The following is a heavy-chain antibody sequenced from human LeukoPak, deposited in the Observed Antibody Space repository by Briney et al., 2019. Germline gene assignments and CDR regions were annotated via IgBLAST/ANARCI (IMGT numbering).Heavy chain of an antibody. CDR3: ARDRGYGDYGHFLDY. Sequence: PGGSLRLSCAASGFTFSDDYMSWIRQSPGKGLEWVSFISSSGSTIYHADSVKGRFTISRDNAKNSLYLQMESLRAEDTAVYYCARDRGYGDYGHFLDYWGQGTLVTVSS. D-gene: IGHD4-17*01. J-gene: IGHJ4*02. CDR1: GFTFSDDY. V-gene: IGHV3-11*04. CDR2: ISSSGSTI.